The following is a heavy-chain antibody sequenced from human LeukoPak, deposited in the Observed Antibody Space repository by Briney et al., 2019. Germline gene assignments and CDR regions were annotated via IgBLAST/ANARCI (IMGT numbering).Heavy chain of an antibody. CDR1: GGSISSSNW. D-gene: IGHD4-17*01. J-gene: IGHJ5*02. Sequence: SETLSLTCAVSGGSISSSNWWSWVRQPPGKGLEWIGEIYHSGSTNYNPSLKSRVTISVDRSKNQFSLKLSSVTAADTVVYYCARAARNDYGDPNWFDPWGQGTLVTVSS. CDR2: IYHSGST. V-gene: IGHV4-4*02. CDR3: ARAARNDYGDPNWFDP.